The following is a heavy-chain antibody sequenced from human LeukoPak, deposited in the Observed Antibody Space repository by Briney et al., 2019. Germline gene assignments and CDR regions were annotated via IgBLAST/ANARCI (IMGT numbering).Heavy chain of an antibody. V-gene: IGHV1-8*01. D-gene: IGHD6-19*01. CDR1: GYTFTIYD. J-gene: IGHJ6*02. CDR2: MNPNNGNT. Sequence: ASVKVSCKASGYTFTIYDIDWVRQATGQGLELMGWMNPNNGNTGYAQKFKGRVTMTRNTSISTAYMELSSLRSEDTAVYYCARGGDSGWYLRYYYYYGMDVWGQGTTVTVSS. CDR3: ARGGDSGWYLRYYYYYGMDV.